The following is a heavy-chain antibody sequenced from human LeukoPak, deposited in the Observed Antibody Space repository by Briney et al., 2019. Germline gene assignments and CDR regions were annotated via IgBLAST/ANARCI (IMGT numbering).Heavy chain of an antibody. CDR3: AKEGGRYSGYDFPIDY. CDR2: ISGSGGST. J-gene: IGHJ4*02. Sequence: GGSLRLSCAASGFSFSSYAMSWVRQAPGKGLEWVSAISGSGGSTYYADSVKGRFTISRDNSKNALYLQMNSLRAEDTAVYYCAKEGGRYSGYDFPIDYWGQGTLVTVSS. CDR1: GFSFSSYA. V-gene: IGHV3-23*01. D-gene: IGHD5-12*01.